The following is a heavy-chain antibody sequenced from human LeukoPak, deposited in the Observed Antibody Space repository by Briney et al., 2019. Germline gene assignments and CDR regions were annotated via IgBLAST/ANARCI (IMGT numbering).Heavy chain of an antibody. J-gene: IGHJ4*02. CDR1: GGSISSGGYY. CDR2: IYYSGST. D-gene: IGHD5-18*01. V-gene: IGHV4-31*03. Sequence: SETXSXXCTVSGGSISSGGYYWSWIRQHPGKGLEWIGYIYYSGSTYYNPSLKSRVTISVDTSKNQFSLKLSSVTAADTAVYYCARVMHLDTAMVHFDYWGQGTLVTVSS. CDR3: ARVMHLDTAMVHFDY.